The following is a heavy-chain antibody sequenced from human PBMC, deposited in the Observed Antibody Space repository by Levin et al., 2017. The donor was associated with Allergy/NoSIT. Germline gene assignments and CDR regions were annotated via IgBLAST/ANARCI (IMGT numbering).Heavy chain of an antibody. Sequence: SETLSLTCAVSGGSISSGGYSWSWIRQPPGKGLEWIGYIYHSGSTYYNPSLKSRVTISVDRSKNQFSLKLSSVTAADTAVYYCARIRAVAGTGGYFDYWGQGTLVTVSS. CDR1: GGSISSGGYS. CDR2: IYHSGST. V-gene: IGHV4-30-2*01. D-gene: IGHD6-19*01. CDR3: ARIRAVAGTGGYFDY. J-gene: IGHJ4*02.